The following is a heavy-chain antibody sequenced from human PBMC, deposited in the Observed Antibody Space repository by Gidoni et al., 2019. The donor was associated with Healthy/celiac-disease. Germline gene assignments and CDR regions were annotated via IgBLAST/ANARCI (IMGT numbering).Heavy chain of an antibody. V-gene: IGHV3-74*01. CDR1: GFPFSRYW. D-gene: IGHD6-19*01. Sequence: EVQLVESGGGLVQPGGSVRLSCAASGFPFSRYWMHWVRQAPGKRLVWVSRINRVGMSTSYAVSVKCRCTISRDNAKNTLYLQINSLRAEDTAVYYCARGETYSSGWYTIDYWGQGTLVTVSS. J-gene: IGHJ4*02. CDR3: ARGETYSSGWYTIDY. CDR2: INRVGMST.